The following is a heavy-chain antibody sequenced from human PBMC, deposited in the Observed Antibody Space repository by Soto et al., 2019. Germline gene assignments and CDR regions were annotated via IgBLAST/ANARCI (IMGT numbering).Heavy chain of an antibody. CDR2: IYYSGST. CDR3: ARDYGDFIDY. D-gene: IGHD4-17*01. Sequence: SETLSLTCTVSGGSISSYYWSWIRQPPGKGLEWIGYIYYSGSTNYNPSLKSRVTISVDTSKNQFSLKLSSVTAADTAVYYCARDYGDFIDYWGQGTLVTVSS. V-gene: IGHV4-59*01. CDR1: GGSISSYY. J-gene: IGHJ4*02.